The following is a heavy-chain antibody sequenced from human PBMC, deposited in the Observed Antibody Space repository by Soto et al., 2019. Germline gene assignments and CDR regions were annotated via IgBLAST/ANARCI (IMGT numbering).Heavy chain of an antibody. J-gene: IGHJ6*02. CDR1: GYTFTSYD. CDR2: MNPNSGNT. D-gene: IGHD3-22*01. CDR3: AKAEGPPHYYDSSGQAYYHYYGMDV. V-gene: IGHV1-8*01. Sequence: GASVKVSCKASGYTFTSYDSNWVRQATGQGLEWMGWMNPNSGNTGYAQKFQGRVTMTRNTSISTLYLQMNSLRAEDTGVYYCAKAEGPPHYYDSSGQAYYHYYGMDVWGQGTTVTVSS.